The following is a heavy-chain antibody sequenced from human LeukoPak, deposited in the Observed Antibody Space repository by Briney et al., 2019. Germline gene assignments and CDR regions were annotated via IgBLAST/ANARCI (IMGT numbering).Heavy chain of an antibody. CDR1: GGSITTNNW. V-gene: IGHV4-4*02. J-gene: IGHJ4*02. CDR3: ARFEVGATSPSDY. CDR2: IFHTGST. D-gene: IGHD1-26*01. Sequence: SETLSLTCAVSGGSITTNNWWSWVRQSPGKGLEWIGEIFHTGSTKYNPSLKSRVTISVDTSMAQFSLRLSSVTAADTAVYYCARFEVGATSPSDYWGQGTLVTVSS.